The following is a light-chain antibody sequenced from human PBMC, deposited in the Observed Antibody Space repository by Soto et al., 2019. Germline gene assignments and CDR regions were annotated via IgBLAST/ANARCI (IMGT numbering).Light chain of an antibody. CDR3: QQRSNWPIT. J-gene: IGKJ5*01. V-gene: IGKV3-11*01. CDR2: DAS. CDR1: QSVRSY. Sequence: EIVLTQSPATLSLSPGERATLSCRASQSVRSYLAWYQQKPGQAPRLLIYDASNRATGIPTRFSGSGSGTDLTLSISSLEPEDFAVYYCQQRSNWPITFGQGTRLEMK.